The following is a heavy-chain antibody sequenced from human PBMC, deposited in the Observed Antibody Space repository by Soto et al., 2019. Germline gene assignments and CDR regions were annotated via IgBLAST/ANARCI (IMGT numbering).Heavy chain of an antibody. CDR2: IIPIFGTA. D-gene: IGHD3-22*01. CDR1: GGTFSSYA. CDR3: ARDQGYYDSSGYAHFDY. Sequence: QVQLVQSGAEVKKPGSSVKVSCKASGGTFSSYAISWVRQAPGQGLEWMGGIIPIFGTANYAQKFQGRVTITADESTSTAYMELSSLRSEDTAVYYCARDQGYYDSSGYAHFDYWGQGTLVTVSS. V-gene: IGHV1-69*01. J-gene: IGHJ4*02.